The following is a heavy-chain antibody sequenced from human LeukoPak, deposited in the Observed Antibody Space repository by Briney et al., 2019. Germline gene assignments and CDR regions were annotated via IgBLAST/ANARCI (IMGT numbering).Heavy chain of an antibody. CDR2: IDYSGTT. J-gene: IGHJ4*02. D-gene: IGHD6-13*01. CDR3: ARARRGSNWTFDY. V-gene: IGHV4-59*01. Sequence: PSETLSLTCTVSGGSISGYYWSWIRQPPGKGLGWIAYIDYSGTTMYNPSLQSRVTISVDTSKNQFSLKLTSVTAADTAVYYCARARRGSNWTFDYWGQGTLVTVSS. CDR1: GGSISGYY.